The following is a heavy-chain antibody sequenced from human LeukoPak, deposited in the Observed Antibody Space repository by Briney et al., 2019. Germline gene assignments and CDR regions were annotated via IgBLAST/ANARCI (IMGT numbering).Heavy chain of an antibody. V-gene: IGHV3-33*01. D-gene: IGHD1-1*01. Sequence: GRSLRLSCAASGFTFSSYGMHGVRQAPGKGLEWVAVIWYDGSNKYYADSVKGRFTISRDNSKNTLYLQMNSLRAEDTAVYYCARAFRGVHFDYWGQGTLVTVSS. J-gene: IGHJ4*02. CDR2: IWYDGSNK. CDR1: GFTFSSYG. CDR3: ARAFRGVHFDY.